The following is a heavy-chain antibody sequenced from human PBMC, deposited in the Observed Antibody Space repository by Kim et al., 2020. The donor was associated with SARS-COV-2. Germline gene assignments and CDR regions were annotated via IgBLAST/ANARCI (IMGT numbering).Heavy chain of an antibody. J-gene: IGHJ4*02. CDR1: GGSISSYY. CDR2: IYYSGST. CDR3: ARGRSGGFDY. V-gene: IGHV4-59*01. D-gene: IGHD2-15*01. Sequence: SETLSLTCTVSGGSISSYYWSWIRQPPGKGLEWIGYIYYSGSTNYNPSLKSRVTISVDTSKNQFSLKLSSVTAADTAVYYCARGRSGGFDYWGQGTLVTV.